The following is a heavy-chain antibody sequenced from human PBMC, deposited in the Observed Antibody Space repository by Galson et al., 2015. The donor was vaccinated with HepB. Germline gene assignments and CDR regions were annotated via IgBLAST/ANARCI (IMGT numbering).Heavy chain of an antibody. CDR3: AKGAAAAGSSSWFDP. CDR2: ISGSGGST. D-gene: IGHD6-13*01. J-gene: IGHJ5*02. V-gene: IGHV3-23*01. CDR1: GFTFSSYA. Sequence: SLRLSCAASGFTFSSYAMNWVRQAPGKGLEWVSAISGSGGSTYYADSVKGRFTISRDNSKNMLYLQMNSLRAEDTAVYYCAKGAAAAGSSSWFDPWGQGTLVTVSS.